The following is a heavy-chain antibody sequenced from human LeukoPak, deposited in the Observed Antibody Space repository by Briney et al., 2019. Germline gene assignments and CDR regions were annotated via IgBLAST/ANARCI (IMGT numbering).Heavy chain of an antibody. J-gene: IGHJ6*03. V-gene: IGHV1-18*01. Sequence: GASVKVSCKASGYTFTSNGISWVRPAPGQGLEWMGWISAYNGNTNYAQKLQARVTMTTDTSTSTAYMELRSLRSDDTAVYYCASSTGYYDSSGYYGGDYYYYMDVWGKGTTVTVSS. D-gene: IGHD3-22*01. CDR3: ASSTGYYDSSGYYGGDYYYYMDV. CDR1: GYTFTSNG. CDR2: ISAYNGNT.